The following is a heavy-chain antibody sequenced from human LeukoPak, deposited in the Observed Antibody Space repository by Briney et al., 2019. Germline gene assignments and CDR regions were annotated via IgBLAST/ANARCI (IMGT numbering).Heavy chain of an antibody. Sequence: SDTLSLTCAVSGYSISSSNWWGWIPQPPGKGLEWIGYIYYSGSIYYNPPLKSQVTMSVDTSKNQFSLKLSSVTAVDTAVYYCARSSGWLTDAFDIWGQGTMVTVSS. CDR3: ARSSGWLTDAFDI. CDR1: GYSISSSNW. J-gene: IGHJ3*02. V-gene: IGHV4-28*05. CDR2: IYYSGSI. D-gene: IGHD6-19*01.